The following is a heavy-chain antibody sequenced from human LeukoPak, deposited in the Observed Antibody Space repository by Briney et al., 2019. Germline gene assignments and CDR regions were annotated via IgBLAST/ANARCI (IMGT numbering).Heavy chain of an antibody. CDR3: ARGGKIFEY. J-gene: IGHJ4*02. CDR2: ISSRSSNT. V-gene: IGHV3-48*03. Sequence: GGSLRLSCAASGFTFSSYEMNWVRQAPGKGLEWVSDISSRSSNTQYADSVKGRFTISRDNAKNSLYLQINSLRAEDTAVYYCARGGKIFEYWGQGTLVTVSS. CDR1: GFTFSSYE.